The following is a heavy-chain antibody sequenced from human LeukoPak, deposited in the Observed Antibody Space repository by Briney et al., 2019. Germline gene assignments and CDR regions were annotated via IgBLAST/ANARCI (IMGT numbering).Heavy chain of an antibody. V-gene: IGHV3-23*01. CDR2: ISGSGGST. CDR1: GFTFRSYA. D-gene: IGHD5-18*01. J-gene: IGHJ4*02. Sequence: GGSLRLSCAASGFTFRSYAMSWVRQAPGKGLEWVSAISGSGGSTYYADSVKGRFTISRDNSKNTLYLQMNSLRAEDTAVYYCAKDGRHTAMVTASDYWGQGTLVTVSS. CDR3: AKDGRHTAMVTASDY.